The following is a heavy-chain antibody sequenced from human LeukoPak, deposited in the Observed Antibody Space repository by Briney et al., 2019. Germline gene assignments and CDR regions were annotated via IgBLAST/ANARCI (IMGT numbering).Heavy chain of an antibody. D-gene: IGHD6-13*01. J-gene: IGHJ5*02. Sequence: GESLKISCKGSGYSFNSYWIGWVRQMPGKGLKWMGIIYPGDSDTRYSPSFQGQVTISADKSISTAYLQWSSLKASDTAMYYCARVGAAAGTHNWFDPWGQGTLVTVSS. CDR2: IYPGDSDT. CDR3: ARVGAAAGTHNWFDP. CDR1: GYSFNSYW. V-gene: IGHV5-51*01.